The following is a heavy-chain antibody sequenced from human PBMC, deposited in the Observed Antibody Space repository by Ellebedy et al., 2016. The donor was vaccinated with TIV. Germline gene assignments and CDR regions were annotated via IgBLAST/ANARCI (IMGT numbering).Heavy chain of an antibody. V-gene: IGHV3-23*01. CDR3: AKNQGSGSPYYYAMDV. CDR1: GLTFSNNA. J-gene: IGHJ6*02. Sequence: PGGSLRLSCAASGLTFSNNAMSWVRQAPGKGLEWVSGISDSGSSTYYADSVKGRFTISRDNSKHTLDLQMNNVRAEDAAVYFCAKNQGSGSPYYYAMDVWGQGTTVIVSS. D-gene: IGHD3-10*01. CDR2: ISDSGSST.